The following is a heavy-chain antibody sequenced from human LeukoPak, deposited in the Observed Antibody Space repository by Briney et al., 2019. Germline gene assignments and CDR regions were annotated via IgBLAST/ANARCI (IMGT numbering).Heavy chain of an antibody. J-gene: IGHJ4*02. CDR1: GGSISSGGYY. Sequence: PSQTLSLTCTVSGGSISSGGYYWSWIRQHPGKGLEWIGYIYYSGSTYYNPSLKSRVTISVDTSKNQFSLKLSSVTAADTAVYYCARHHYDSSGSEYWGQGTLVTVSS. CDR3: ARHHYDSSGSEY. V-gene: IGHV4-31*03. D-gene: IGHD3-22*01. CDR2: IYYSGST.